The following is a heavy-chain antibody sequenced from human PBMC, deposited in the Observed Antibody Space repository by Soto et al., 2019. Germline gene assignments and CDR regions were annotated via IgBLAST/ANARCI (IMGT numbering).Heavy chain of an antibody. V-gene: IGHV3-30*03. CDR1: GFTFSSYG. CDR3: ASVKTYSSSWHDY. D-gene: IGHD6-13*01. J-gene: IGHJ4*02. CDR2: ISYDGSNE. Sequence: GDLRLSCLASGFTFSSYGMHWVRQPPCKGLEWVAVISYDGSNEYYADSVKGRFTISRDNPKNTLYLQMNSLRAEDTAVYYCASVKTYSSSWHDYWGQGTMVTVSS.